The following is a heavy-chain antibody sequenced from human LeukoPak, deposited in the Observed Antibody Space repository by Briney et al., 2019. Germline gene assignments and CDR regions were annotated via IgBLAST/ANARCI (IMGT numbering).Heavy chain of an antibody. CDR3: AREAIPTPTHYYYYYMDV. J-gene: IGHJ6*03. D-gene: IGHD2-2*01. CDR1: GYTFTGYY. CDR2: INPNSGGT. V-gene: IGHV1-2*02. Sequence: ASVKVSCKASGYTFTGYYMHWVRQAPGQGLEWMGWINPNSGGTNYAQKFQGRVTMTRDTSISTAYMELSRLRSDDTAVYYCAREAIPTPTHYYYYYMDVWGKGTTVTVSS.